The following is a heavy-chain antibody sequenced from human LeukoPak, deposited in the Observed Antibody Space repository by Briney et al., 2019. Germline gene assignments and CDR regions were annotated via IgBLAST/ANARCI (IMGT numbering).Heavy chain of an antibody. J-gene: IGHJ4*02. Sequence: SETLSLTCTVSGGSISSGGYYWSWIRQHPGKGLEWIGYIYYSGSTYYNPSLKSRVTMSVDASKNQFSLKLSSVTAADTAVYYCARCCYDFWSGYYYFDYWGQGTLVTVSS. V-gene: IGHV4-31*03. CDR3: ARCCYDFWSGYYYFDY. D-gene: IGHD3-3*01. CDR2: IYYSGST. CDR1: GGSISSGGYY.